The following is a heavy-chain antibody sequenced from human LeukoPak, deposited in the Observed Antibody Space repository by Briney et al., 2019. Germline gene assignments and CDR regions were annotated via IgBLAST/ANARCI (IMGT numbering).Heavy chain of an antibody. Sequence: GGSLRLSCAASGFTVSSNYMSWVRQAPGKGLEWVSVIYSGGSTYYADSVKGRFTISRDNSKNTLYLQMNSLRAEDTAVYYCAKDSHTFPDYALDAFDIWGQGTMVTVSS. CDR3: AKDSHTFPDYALDAFDI. V-gene: IGHV3-53*01. CDR1: GFTVSSNY. CDR2: IYSGGST. J-gene: IGHJ3*02. D-gene: IGHD4-17*01.